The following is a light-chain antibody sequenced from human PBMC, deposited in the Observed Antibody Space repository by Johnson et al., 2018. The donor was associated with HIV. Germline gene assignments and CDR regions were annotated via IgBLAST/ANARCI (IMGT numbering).Light chain of an antibody. CDR2: ENT. Sequence: QSVLTQPPSVSAAPGQKVTISCSGSTSNIGNNYVSWYQQFPGTAPKLLIYENTKRPSGIPDRFSGSKSGTSATLGITGLLTGDEADYYCGTWDSSLSAAYVFGTGTKVTVL. V-gene: IGLV1-51*02. CDR1: TSNIGNNY. J-gene: IGLJ1*01. CDR3: GTWDSSLSAAYV.